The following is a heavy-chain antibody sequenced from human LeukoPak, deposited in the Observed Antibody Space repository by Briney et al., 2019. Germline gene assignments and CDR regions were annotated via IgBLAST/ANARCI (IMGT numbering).Heavy chain of an antibody. CDR2: ISSDGSRV. CDR1: GFTFSDYW. CDR3: VRTHSSGYYYFDS. D-gene: IGHD3-22*01. J-gene: IGHJ4*02. V-gene: IGHV3-74*01. Sequence: GGSLTLSCAASGFTFSDYWMHWVRQAPGKGLVWVSRISSDGSRVTYADSVKGRFTISRDNAKNTLYLQMNSLRVEDMAVYYCVRTHSSGYYYFDSWGQGTLVTVSS.